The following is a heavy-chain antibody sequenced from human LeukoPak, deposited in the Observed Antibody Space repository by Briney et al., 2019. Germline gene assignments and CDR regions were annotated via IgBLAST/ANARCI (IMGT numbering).Heavy chain of an antibody. CDR1: GGSISSYY. CDR3: ARTGSSWYKYFDY. D-gene: IGHD6-13*01. CDR2: IYYSEST. J-gene: IGHJ4*02. Sequence: SETLSLTCTVSGGSISSYYWSWIRQPPGKGLEWIGYIYYSESTNYNPSLKSRVTISVDTSKNQFSLKLSSVTAADTAVYYCARTGSSWYKYFDYWGQGTLVTVSS. V-gene: IGHV4-59*01.